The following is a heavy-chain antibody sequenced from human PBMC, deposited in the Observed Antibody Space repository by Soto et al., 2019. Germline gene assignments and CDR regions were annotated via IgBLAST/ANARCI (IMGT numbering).Heavy chain of an antibody. V-gene: IGHV3-48*03. D-gene: IGHD1-26*01. J-gene: IGHJ3*01. CDR3: TKEKFVMNSGCDAFDL. CDR1: GFSFSAFE. Sequence: EESGGGLIEPGGSLRLSCAASGFSFSAFEMNWVRQAPGKGPEWVAHIKSGGSFTLYAASVKGRFTISRDDADNSLYLQINGLRAGDTALYYCTKEKFVMNSGCDAFDLWGRGTMVTVSS. CDR2: IKSGGSFT.